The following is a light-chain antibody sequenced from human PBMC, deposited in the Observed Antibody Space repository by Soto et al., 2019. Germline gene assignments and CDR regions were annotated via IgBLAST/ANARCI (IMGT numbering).Light chain of an antibody. V-gene: IGKV3-15*01. CDR3: QHYNNWPWT. Sequence: EVVMRQSPATLSVSPGEGATLSCRASQSVGSNLAWYQQKPGQTPRLLISGASTRASGVPARFSGSGSGTEFTLTISSLQSEDIAVYYCQHYNNWPWTFGQGTKVDIK. CDR1: QSVGSN. J-gene: IGKJ1*01. CDR2: GAS.